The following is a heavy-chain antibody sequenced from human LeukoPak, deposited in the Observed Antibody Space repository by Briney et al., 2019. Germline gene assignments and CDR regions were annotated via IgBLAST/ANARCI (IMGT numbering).Heavy chain of an antibody. CDR3: AKARIVGTTRWTDFDY. Sequence: GGSLRLSCAASGFTFSSYAMTWVRQAPGKGLEWVSAISGGGASTYYADSVKVRFTISRDNYKNTLYLQMNSLRAEDTAVYYCAKARIVGTTRWTDFDYWGQGTLVTVSS. D-gene: IGHD1-26*01. CDR2: ISGGGAST. CDR1: GFTFSSYA. V-gene: IGHV3-23*01. J-gene: IGHJ4*02.